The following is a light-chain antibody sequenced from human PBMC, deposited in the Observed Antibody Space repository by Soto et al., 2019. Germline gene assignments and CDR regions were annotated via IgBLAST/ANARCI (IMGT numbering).Light chain of an antibody. V-gene: IGKV1-12*01. Sequence: DLQMTQSPSSVSASVGDRVTITCRASQGIGSWLVWYQQKPGKAPKLLIYGASSLQSGVPLRFSGSGSGTDFTLTISSLQPEDFATYYCQQPNSFPLTFGGGTKVEIK. J-gene: IGKJ4*01. CDR3: QQPNSFPLT. CDR1: QGIGSW. CDR2: GAS.